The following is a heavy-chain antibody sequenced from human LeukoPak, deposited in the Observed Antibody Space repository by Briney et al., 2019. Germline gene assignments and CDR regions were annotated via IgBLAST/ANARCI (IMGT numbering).Heavy chain of an antibody. D-gene: IGHD4-23*01. CDR2: ISSNGGST. CDR3: ARGHTVVQSEDTLDY. V-gene: IGHV3-64*01. Sequence: PGGSLRLSCAASGFTFSSYAMHWVRQAPGKGLEYVSAISSNGGSTYYANSVKGRFTISRDNSKNTLYLQMGSLRAEDTAVYYCARGHTVVQSEDTLDYWGQGTLVTVSS. J-gene: IGHJ4*02. CDR1: GFTFSSYA.